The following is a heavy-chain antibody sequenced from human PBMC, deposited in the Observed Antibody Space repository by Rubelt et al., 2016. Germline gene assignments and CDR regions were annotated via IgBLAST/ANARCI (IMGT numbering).Heavy chain of an antibody. CDR3: ARAPCSGGSCYLDY. J-gene: IGHJ4*02. V-gene: IGHV3-7*01. D-gene: IGHD2-15*01. Sequence: VANIKQDGSEKYYVDSVKGRFTISRDNAKNSLYLQMNSLRAEDTAVYYCARAPCSGGSCYLDYWGQGTLVTVSS. CDR2: IKQDGSEK.